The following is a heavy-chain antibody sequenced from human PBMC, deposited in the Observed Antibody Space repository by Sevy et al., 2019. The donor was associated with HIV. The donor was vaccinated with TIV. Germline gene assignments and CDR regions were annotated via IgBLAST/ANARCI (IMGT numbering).Heavy chain of an antibody. Sequence: GGSLRLSCAASGFTFSSYSMNWVRQAPGKGLEWVSSISSSSSYIYYADSVKGRFTISRDNAKNSLYLQMNSLRAEDRAVYYCAREYDSSGYYWGLDAFDIWGQGTMVTVSS. CDR3: AREYDSSGYYWGLDAFDI. V-gene: IGHV3-21*01. D-gene: IGHD3-22*01. CDR2: ISSSSSYI. CDR1: GFTFSSYS. J-gene: IGHJ3*02.